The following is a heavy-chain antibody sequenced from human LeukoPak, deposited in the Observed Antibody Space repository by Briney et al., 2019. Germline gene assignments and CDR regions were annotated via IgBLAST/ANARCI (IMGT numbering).Heavy chain of an antibody. V-gene: IGHV3-30*03. CDR2: ISYDGSNK. CDR1: GFTFSIYG. Sequence: PGGSLRLSCAASGFTFSIYGMHWVRQAPGKGLEWVAVISYDGSNKYCADSVKGRFTISRDNSKNTLYLQMNSLRAEDTAVYYCASSPGVVATPLDYWGQGTLVTVSS. J-gene: IGHJ4*02. CDR3: ASSPGVVATPLDY. D-gene: IGHD5-12*01.